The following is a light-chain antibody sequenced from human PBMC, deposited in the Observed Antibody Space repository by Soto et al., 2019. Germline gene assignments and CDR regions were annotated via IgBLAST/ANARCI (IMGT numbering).Light chain of an antibody. CDR3: QQYNTYWT. CDR2: DAS. V-gene: IGKV1-5*01. Sequence: DIQMTQSPSTLSASVGDRVTITCRASQSVSSWLAWYKQKPGKAPKLLIFDASSLESGVPSRFSGSGSGTEFTLTISSLQPDDFATYYCQQYNTYWTFGQGTKVAIK. CDR1: QSVSSW. J-gene: IGKJ1*01.